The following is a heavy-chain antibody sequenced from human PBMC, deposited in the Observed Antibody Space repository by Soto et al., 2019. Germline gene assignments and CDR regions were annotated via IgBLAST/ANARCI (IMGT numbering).Heavy chain of an antibody. V-gene: IGHV1-46*03. CDR1: GYTFTIYY. CDR3: ARALLSGSPFDY. CDR2: INPSGGST. J-gene: IGHJ4*02. D-gene: IGHD1-26*01. Sequence: ASVKVSCKASGYTFTIYYMHWVLQAPGQGLEWMGIINPSGGSTSYAQKFQGRVTMTGDMSTSTVYMELSSLRSEDTAVYYCARALLSGSPFDYWGQGTLVTVSS.